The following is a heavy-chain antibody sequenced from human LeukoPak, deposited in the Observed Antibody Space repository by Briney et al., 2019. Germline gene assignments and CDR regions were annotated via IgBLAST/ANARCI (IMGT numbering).Heavy chain of an antibody. V-gene: IGHV3-66*01. CDR3: ARGITGYSGYDY. Sequence: GGSLRLSCAASGFTVSSNYMSWVRQAPGKGLEWVSVFYRSDFTSHADSVKGRFGISRDNSKNMLYLQMNSLRAEDTAVYYCARGITGYSGYDYWGQGTVVTVSS. D-gene: IGHD5-12*01. CDR2: FYRSDFT. CDR1: GFTVSSNY. J-gene: IGHJ4*02.